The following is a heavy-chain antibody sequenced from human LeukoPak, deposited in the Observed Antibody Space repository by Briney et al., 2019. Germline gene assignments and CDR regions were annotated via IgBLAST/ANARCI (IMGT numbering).Heavy chain of an antibody. CDR3: ARNRGPYASGRSYLDY. CDR2: IWSDGSNQ. D-gene: IGHD3-10*01. CDR1: GFTFSGNG. Sequence: GSSLRLSCAASGFTFSGNGMLWLRQAPGKGLEWVAIIWSDGSNQYYVDSVKGRFTISRANSKNTLYLQMNGLRAEDTAVYSCARNRGPYASGRSYLDYWGQGTLVTVSS. V-gene: IGHV3-33*01. J-gene: IGHJ4*02.